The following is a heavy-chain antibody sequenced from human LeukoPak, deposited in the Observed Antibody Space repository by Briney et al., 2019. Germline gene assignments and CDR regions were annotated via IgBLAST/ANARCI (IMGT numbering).Heavy chain of an antibody. V-gene: IGHV3-23*01. CDR2: ISGSGGTT. CDR1: GFTFSSYA. D-gene: IGHD5-18*01. CDR3: AKALGYRYGPNDAFDI. Sequence: GGSLRLSCAAPGFTFSSYAMNWVRQAPGKGLEWVSGISGSGGTTYYADSVTGRFTISRDNSKNTLYLQMNSLRAEDTAVYYCAKALGYRYGPNDAFDIWGQGTMVTVSS. J-gene: IGHJ3*02.